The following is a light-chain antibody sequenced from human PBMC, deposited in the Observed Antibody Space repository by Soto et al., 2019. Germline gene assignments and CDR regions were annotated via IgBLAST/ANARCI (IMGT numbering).Light chain of an antibody. CDR2: DVS. CDR3: SSYGASSTL. Sequence: QSVLTQPASVSGSPGQSITISCTGSSSDIGGYNYVSWYQQHPGKAPTLLIYDVSYRPSGISDRFSGSKSGNTASLTISGLQPDDEADYYCSSYGASSTLFGGGTKVTVL. CDR1: SSDIGGYNY. V-gene: IGLV2-14*03. J-gene: IGLJ2*01.